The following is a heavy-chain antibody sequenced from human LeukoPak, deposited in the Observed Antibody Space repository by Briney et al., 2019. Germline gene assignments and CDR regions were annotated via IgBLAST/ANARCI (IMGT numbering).Heavy chain of an antibody. V-gene: IGHV1-2*02. CDR3: ARDMPYYYDSSGYYYGYFDY. Sequence: ASVKVSCKASGYTFTGYYMHWVRQAPGQGLEWMGWINSNSGGTNYAQKFQGRVTMTRDTSISTAYMELSRLRSDDTAVYYCARDMPYYYDSSGYYYGYFDYWGQGTLVTVSS. J-gene: IGHJ4*02. CDR1: GYTFTGYY. CDR2: INSNSGGT. D-gene: IGHD3-22*01.